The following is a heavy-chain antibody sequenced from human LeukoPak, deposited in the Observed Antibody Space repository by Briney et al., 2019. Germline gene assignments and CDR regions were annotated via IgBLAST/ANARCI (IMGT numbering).Heavy chain of an antibody. J-gene: IGHJ5*02. CDR2: INAGNGNT. Sequence: ASVKVSCKASGYTFTSYAMHWVRQAPGQRLEWMGWINAGNGNTKYSQKFQGRVTITRDTSASTAYMELSSLRSEDTAVYYCARVVGYYDSSGYSNNWFDPLGQGTLVTVFS. CDR3: ARVVGYYDSSGYSNNWFDP. V-gene: IGHV1-3*01. D-gene: IGHD3-22*01. CDR1: GYTFTSYA.